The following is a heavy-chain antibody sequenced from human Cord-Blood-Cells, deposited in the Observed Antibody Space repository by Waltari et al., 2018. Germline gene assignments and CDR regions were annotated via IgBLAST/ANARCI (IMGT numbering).Heavy chain of an antibody. CDR2: IYTSGST. V-gene: IGHV4-4*07. D-gene: IGHD1-26*01. J-gene: IGHJ5*02. CDR1: GGSIRSYY. Sequence: QVQLQESGPGLVKPSETLSLTCPASGGSIRSYYGNLFRQPAGKGLEWFGRIYTSGSTNYNPSLKSRVTMSVDTSKNQFSLKLSSVTAADTAVYYCAREYSGSYYRWFDPWGQGTLVTVSS. CDR3: AREYSGSYYRWFDP.